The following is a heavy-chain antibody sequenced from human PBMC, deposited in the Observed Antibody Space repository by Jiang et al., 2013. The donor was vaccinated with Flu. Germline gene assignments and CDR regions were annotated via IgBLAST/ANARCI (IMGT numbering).Heavy chain of an antibody. CDR3: ARTLPYSGSWYDTHFDY. V-gene: IGHV1-69*01. Sequence: SGAEVKKPGSSVKVSCKASGGTFSSYAISWVRQAPGQGLEWMGGIIPIFGTANYAQKFQGRVTITADESTSTAYMELSSLRSEDTAVYYCARTLPYSGSWYDTHFDYWGQGTLVTVSS. CDR2: IIPIFGTA. CDR1: GGTFSSYA. D-gene: IGHD6-13*01. J-gene: IGHJ4*02.